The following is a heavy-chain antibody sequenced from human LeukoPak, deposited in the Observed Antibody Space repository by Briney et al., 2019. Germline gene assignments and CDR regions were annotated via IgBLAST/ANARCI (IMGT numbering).Heavy chain of an antibody. D-gene: IGHD3-22*01. CDR2: IRYDGSNK. CDR3: AKIPRGDYYDSSGPEFDY. J-gene: IGHJ4*02. V-gene: IGHV3-30*02. CDR1: GFTFSSYG. Sequence: GGSLRLSCAASGFTFSSYGMHWVRQAPGKGLEWVAFIRYDGSNKYYADSVKGRFTISRDNSKNTLYLQMNSLRAEDTAVYYCAKIPRGDYYDSSGPEFDYWGQGTLVTVSS.